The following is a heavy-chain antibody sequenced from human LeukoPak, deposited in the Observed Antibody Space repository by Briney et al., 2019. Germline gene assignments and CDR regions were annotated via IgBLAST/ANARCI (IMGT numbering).Heavy chain of an antibody. J-gene: IGHJ4*02. CDR3: GKERACTWGIDY. V-gene: IGHV3-23*01. D-gene: IGHD3-16*01. CDR2: ISGDGGST. CDR1: GFTFSSYA. Sequence: GGSLRLSCAASGFTFSSYAMSWVRQAPGKGLEWVSFISGDGGSTFYADSVKGRFTISRDNSKNTLYLQMNSLRAEDTAVYYWGKERACTWGIDYWGQGTLVTVSS.